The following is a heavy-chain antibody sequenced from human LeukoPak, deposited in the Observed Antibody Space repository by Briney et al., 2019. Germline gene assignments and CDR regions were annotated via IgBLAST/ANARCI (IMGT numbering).Heavy chain of an antibody. D-gene: IGHD3-10*01. Sequence: PSETLSLTCTVSGGSISLYYWSWIRQPPGKGLEWIGYFYDTRSPKYNPSLERRVTISVDMSRNQFSLNLTSVTAADMAVYYCARGRGSLTYWGQGTLATVSS. CDR2: FYDTRSP. CDR1: GGSISLYY. CDR3: ARGRGSLTY. J-gene: IGHJ4*02. V-gene: IGHV4-59*01.